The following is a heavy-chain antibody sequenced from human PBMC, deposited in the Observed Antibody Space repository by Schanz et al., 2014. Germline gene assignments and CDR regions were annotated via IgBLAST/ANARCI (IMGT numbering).Heavy chain of an antibody. CDR3: ARKVVATIGGYYDN. CDR1: GFIVRSNY. V-gene: IGHV3-23*04. D-gene: IGHD5-12*01. Sequence: EVQLVGSGGGLVQPGGSLRLSCAVSGFIVRSNYMTWVRQAPGKGLEWVSAISGSGGSTYYADSVKGRFTISRDNSKNTLYLQMNSLRAEDTAVYYCARKVVATIGGYYDNWGQGTLVTVSS. CDR2: ISGSGGST. J-gene: IGHJ4*02.